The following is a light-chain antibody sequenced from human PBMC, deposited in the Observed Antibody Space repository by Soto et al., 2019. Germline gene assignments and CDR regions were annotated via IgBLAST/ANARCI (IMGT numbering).Light chain of an antibody. CDR3: AAWDDSLNGPV. J-gene: IGLJ3*02. Sequence: QSVLTQPPSASGTPGQRVTLSCSGSTSNIGTNTANWYQQLPGTAPKLLIYRNNRRPSGVPDRFSGSKSGTSASLAISGLLSEDEAHYYCAAWDDSLNGPVFGGGTQLTVL. V-gene: IGLV1-44*01. CDR2: RNN. CDR1: TSNIGTNT.